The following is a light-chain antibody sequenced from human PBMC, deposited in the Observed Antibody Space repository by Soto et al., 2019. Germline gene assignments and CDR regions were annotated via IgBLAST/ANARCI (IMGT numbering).Light chain of an antibody. Sequence: DIPMTQSPSSLSASVGDRVTITCRASQSISSYLNWYQQKPGKAPKLLIYAASSLQSGVPSRFSGSGSGTDFTLTISSLQPEDFATYYCQQSYSTVPSWTFGQGTKVEIK. CDR1: QSISSY. J-gene: IGKJ1*01. CDR3: QQSYSTVPSWT. V-gene: IGKV1-39*01. CDR2: AAS.